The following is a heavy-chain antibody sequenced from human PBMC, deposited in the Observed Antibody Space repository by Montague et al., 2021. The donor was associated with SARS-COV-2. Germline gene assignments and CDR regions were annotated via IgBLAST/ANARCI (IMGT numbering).Heavy chain of an antibody. Sequence: PALVKPTQTLTLTCTFSGFSLTTGGMYVSWIRQPPGKALEWLARIDWDDDKYYGASLKTRLTISKDTSKNQVVLTMTDLYPLDTGTYYCARTDGFNLLGFDSWGQGTLVAVSS. J-gene: IGHJ4*02. CDR3: ARTDGFNLLGFDS. CDR2: IDWDDDK. CDR1: GFSLTTGGMY. V-gene: IGHV2-70*11. D-gene: IGHD5-24*01.